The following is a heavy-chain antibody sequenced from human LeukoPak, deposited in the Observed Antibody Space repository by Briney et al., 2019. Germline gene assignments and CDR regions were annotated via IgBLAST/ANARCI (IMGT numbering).Heavy chain of an antibody. CDR2: IHASGST. Sequence: SQTLSLTCTVSGGSISNYFWSWLRQSAGKGLEWIGRIHASGSTNYDPSLKSRVTISVDTSKNQFSLKLTSVTAADTAVYFCARDAPSIAVAGYVDYWGQGTLVTVSS. D-gene: IGHD6-19*01. J-gene: IGHJ4*02. V-gene: IGHV4-4*07. CDR1: GGSISNYF. CDR3: ARDAPSIAVAGYVDY.